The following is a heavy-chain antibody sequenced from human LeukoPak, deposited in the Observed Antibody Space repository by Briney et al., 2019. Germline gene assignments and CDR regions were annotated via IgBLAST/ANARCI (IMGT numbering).Heavy chain of an antibody. CDR2: INHSGST. V-gene: IGHV4-34*01. CDR1: GGSFSGYY. Sequence: SETLSLTCAVYGGSFSGYYWSWIRQPPGKGLEWIGEINHSGSTNYNPSLKSRVTISVDTSKNQFSLKLSSVTAADTAVYYCARRYYDYVWGSYRFINYYYYMDVWGKGTTVTISS. D-gene: IGHD3-16*02. J-gene: IGHJ6*03. CDR3: ARRYYDYVWGSYRFINYYYYMDV.